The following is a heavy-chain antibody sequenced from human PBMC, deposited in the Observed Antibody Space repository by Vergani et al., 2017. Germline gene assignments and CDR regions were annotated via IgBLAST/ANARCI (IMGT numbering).Heavy chain of an antibody. Sequence: EVQLLESGGGLVQPGGSLRLSCAASGFTFSSYAMSWVRQAPGKGLEWVSAISGSGGSTYYADSVKGRFTISRDNSKNTLYLQMNSLRAEDTAVYYCAKHSRFLEWLLSDYMDVWGKGTMVTVSS. CDR3: AKHSRFLEWLLSDYMDV. D-gene: IGHD3-3*01. CDR1: GFTFSSYA. J-gene: IGHJ6*03. V-gene: IGHV3-23*01. CDR2: ISGSGGST.